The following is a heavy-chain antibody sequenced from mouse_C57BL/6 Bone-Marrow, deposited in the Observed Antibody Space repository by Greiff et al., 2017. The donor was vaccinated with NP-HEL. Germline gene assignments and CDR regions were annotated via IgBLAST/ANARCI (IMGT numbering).Heavy chain of an antibody. J-gene: IGHJ3*01. CDR3: AREGFAY. CDR1: GYTLTSYW. Sequence: VQLQQPGAELVRPGSSVKLSCKASGYTLTSYWMHWVKQRPIQGLEWIGNIDPSDSETHYNQNFKDKATLTVAKSSSTAYLQLSSLASEDAAVYYCAREGFAYWGPGTLVTGSA. CDR2: IDPSDSET. V-gene: IGHV1-52*01.